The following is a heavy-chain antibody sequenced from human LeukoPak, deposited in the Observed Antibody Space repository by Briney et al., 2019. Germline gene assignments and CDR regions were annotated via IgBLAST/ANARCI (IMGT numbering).Heavy chain of an antibody. CDR3: ARVKHRERFLEWFDY. Sequence: GGSLRPSCAASGFTFSSYSMNWVRQAPGKGLEWVSYISSSSSTIYYPDSVKGRFTISRDNAKNSLYLQMNSLRAEDTAVYYCARVKHRERFLEWFDYWGQGTLLIVSS. J-gene: IGHJ4*02. D-gene: IGHD3-3*01. CDR2: ISSSSSTI. V-gene: IGHV3-48*04. CDR1: GFTFSSYS.